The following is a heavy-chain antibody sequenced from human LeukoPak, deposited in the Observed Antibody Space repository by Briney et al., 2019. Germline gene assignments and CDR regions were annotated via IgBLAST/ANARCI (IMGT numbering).Heavy chain of an antibody. Sequence: GGSLRLSCAASGFTFSSYSMNWVRQAPGKGLEWVSPIYSGGATYYSDSVRGRFTISRDSSQNTLYLQMNSLRAEDTAVYYCAREGVNYYDSSGYYAVSWGQGTLVTVSS. J-gene: IGHJ5*02. V-gene: IGHV3-66*01. CDR1: GFTFSSYS. CDR3: AREGVNYYDSSGYYAVS. D-gene: IGHD3-22*01. CDR2: IYSGGAT.